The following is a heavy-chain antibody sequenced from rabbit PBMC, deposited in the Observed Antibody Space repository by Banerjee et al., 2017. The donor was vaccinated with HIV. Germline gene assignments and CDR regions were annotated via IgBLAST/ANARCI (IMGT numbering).Heavy chain of an antibody. V-gene: IGHV1S40*01. D-gene: IGHD6-1*01. CDR1: GFSFSSGYW. J-gene: IGHJ4*01. CDR3: ASYYSDGYAGDAYATGGYYFNL. Sequence: QSLEESGGDLVKPGASLTLTCTASGFSFSSGYWICWVRQAPGKGLEWIGCIYTGSGDTYYASWAKGRFTISKTSSTTVTLQMNSLTAADTATYFCASYYSDGYAGDAYATGGYYFNLWGQGTLVTVS. CDR2: IYTGSGDT.